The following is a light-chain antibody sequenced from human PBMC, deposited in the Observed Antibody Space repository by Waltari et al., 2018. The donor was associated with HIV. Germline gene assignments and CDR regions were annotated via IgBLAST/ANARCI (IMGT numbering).Light chain of an antibody. V-gene: IGKV3-11*01. J-gene: IGKJ2*01. CDR3: QQRRAWPIT. CDR1: QSVFTY. CDR2: DAS. Sequence: EIVLTQSPVPLSLSVGERATVSCRASQSVFTYLAWYHQRPGQPPRLLIYDASNRATGIPPRFSASGSGTDFNLTISGLESEDFGLYFCQQRRAWPITFGQGTKVEIK.